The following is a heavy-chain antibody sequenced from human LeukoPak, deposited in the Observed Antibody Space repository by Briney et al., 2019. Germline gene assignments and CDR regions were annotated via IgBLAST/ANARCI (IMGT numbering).Heavy chain of an antibody. CDR1: GYTFTSYG. V-gene: IGHV1-18*01. D-gene: IGHD1-26*01. Sequence: GPVKVSCKASGYTFTSYGISWVRQAPGQGLEWMGWISAYNGNTNYAQKLQGRVTMTTDTSTSTAYMELRSLRSDDTAVYYCARNLVGATPGAIDYWGQGTLVTVSS. CDR2: ISAYNGNT. J-gene: IGHJ4*02. CDR3: ARNLVGATPGAIDY.